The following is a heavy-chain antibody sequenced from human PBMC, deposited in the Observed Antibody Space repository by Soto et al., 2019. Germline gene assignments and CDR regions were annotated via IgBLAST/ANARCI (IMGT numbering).Heavy chain of an antibody. CDR1: GFPFSSYG. Sequence: QPGGSLRLSCAASGFPFSSYGMHWVRQAPGKGLDWVAVIWYDVSNKDYADSVKGRFTISRDNSKNTLFLQMNNLRVDDTAVYYCASSINWGQGTLVIVAS. J-gene: IGHJ4*02. CDR3: ASSIN. V-gene: IGHV3-33*01. CDR2: IWYDVSNK.